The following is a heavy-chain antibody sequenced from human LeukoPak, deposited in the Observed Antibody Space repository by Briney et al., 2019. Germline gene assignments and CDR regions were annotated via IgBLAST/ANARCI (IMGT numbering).Heavy chain of an antibody. CDR1: GYTFTRYY. CDR2: INPTGDRT. CDR3: ASVLDCSGGSCYDAFDI. V-gene: IGHV1-46*01. Sequence: ASVKVSCKASGYTFTRYYMQWVRQAPGQGLEWTGLINPTGDRTGYAQKFQGRVNMTRDMSTSTVYMELSSLRSEDTAVYYCASVLDCSGGSCYDAFDIWGQGTMVTVSS. D-gene: IGHD2-15*01. J-gene: IGHJ3*02.